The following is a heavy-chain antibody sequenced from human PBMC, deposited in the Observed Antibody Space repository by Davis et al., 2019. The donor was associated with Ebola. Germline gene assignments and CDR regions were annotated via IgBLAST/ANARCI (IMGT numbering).Heavy chain of an antibody. J-gene: IGHJ4*02. V-gene: IGHV4-34*01. Sequence: MPSETLSLTCAVYGGSFSGYYWSWIRQPPGKGLEWIGEIYHSGSTNYNPSLKSRVTISVDKSKNQFSLKLSSVTAADTAVYYCARDKPGYSSGWYSLDYWGQGTLVTVSS. CDR1: GGSFSGYY. D-gene: IGHD6-19*01. CDR2: IYHSGST. CDR3: ARDKPGYSSGWYSLDY.